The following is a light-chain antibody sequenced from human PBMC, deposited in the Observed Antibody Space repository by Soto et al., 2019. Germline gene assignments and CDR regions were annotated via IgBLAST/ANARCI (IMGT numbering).Light chain of an antibody. CDR3: QKFDKWPWT. CDR2: DAS. Sequence: EIVLTQSPATVSLSPGESATLSCRASQNIHSFLAWYQQRPGQAPRLLIYDASFRATAIPARFNGSGSGTDFTLTITRLEPEDFAVYYCQKFDKWPWTFGQGTKVEIK. CDR1: QNIHSF. V-gene: IGKV3-11*01. J-gene: IGKJ1*01.